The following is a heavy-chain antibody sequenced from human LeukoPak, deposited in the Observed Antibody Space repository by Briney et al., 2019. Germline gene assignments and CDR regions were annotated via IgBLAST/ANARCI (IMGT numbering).Heavy chain of an antibody. V-gene: IGHV4-61*01. CDR3: ARDVTDGDYVDWFDP. CDR1: GGSVSSGSYY. Sequence: SETLSLTCTVSGGSVSSGSYYWSWIRQPPGKGLEWIGYIYHSGSTNYNPSLKSRVTISVDTSENQFSLKLSSVTAADTAVYYCARDVTDGDYVDWFDPWGQGTLVTVSS. J-gene: IGHJ5*02. CDR2: IYHSGST. D-gene: IGHD4-17*01.